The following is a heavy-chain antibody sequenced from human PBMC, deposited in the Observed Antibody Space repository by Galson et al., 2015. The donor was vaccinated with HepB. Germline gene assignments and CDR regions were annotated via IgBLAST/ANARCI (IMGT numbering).Heavy chain of an antibody. D-gene: IGHD1-26*01. V-gene: IGHV3-7*01. CDR2: IKQDGSEK. J-gene: IGHJ2*01. CDR1: GFTFSSYW. CDR3: ARGDLGGRYLKNWYFDL. Sequence: SLRLSCAASGFTFSSYWMSWVRQAPGKGLEWVANIKQDGSEKYYVDSVKGRFTISRDNARNSLYLQMNSLRVEDTAVYYCARGDLGGRYLKNWYFDLWGRGTLVTVSS.